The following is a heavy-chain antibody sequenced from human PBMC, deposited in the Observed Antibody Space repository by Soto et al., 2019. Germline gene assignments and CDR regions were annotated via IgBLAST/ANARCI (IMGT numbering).Heavy chain of an antibody. CDR2: ISGSGGST. J-gene: IGHJ3*02. CDR1: GFTFSSYA. V-gene: IGHV3-23*01. CDR3: AKDLDIVLIPPDAFDI. Sequence: GGSLRLSCAASGFTFSSYAMSWVRQAPGKGLEWVSAISGSGGSTYYADSVKGRFTISRDNSKNTLYLQMNSLRAEDTAVYYCAKDLDIVLIPPDAFDIWGQGTMVTVSS. D-gene: IGHD2-8*01.